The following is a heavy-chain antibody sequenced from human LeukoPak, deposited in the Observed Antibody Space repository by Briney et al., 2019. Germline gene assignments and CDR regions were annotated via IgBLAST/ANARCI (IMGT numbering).Heavy chain of an antibody. J-gene: IGHJ4*02. CDR2: INPSGGST. CDR1: GYTFTSYY. Sequence: ASVKVSCKAPGYTFTSYYIHWVRQAPGQGLEWMGIINPSGGSTTYAQEFQGRVTMTRDTSTSTVYMELSSLRSEDTAVYFCARGEWLFNYWGQGTLVTVSS. CDR3: ARGEWLFNY. V-gene: IGHV1-46*01. D-gene: IGHD6-19*01.